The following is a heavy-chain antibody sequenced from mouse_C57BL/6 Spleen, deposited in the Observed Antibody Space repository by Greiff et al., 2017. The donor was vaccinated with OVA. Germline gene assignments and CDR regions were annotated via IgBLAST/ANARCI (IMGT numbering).Heavy chain of an antibody. CDR2: ISSGGDYI. Sequence: EVKLMESGEGLVKPGGSLKLSCAASGFTFSSYAMSWVRQTPEKRLEWVAYISSGGDYIYYADTVKGRFTISRDKARNTLYLQMSSLKSEDTAMYYCTRVPDDYDDAMDYWGQGTSVTVSS. CDR1: GFTFSSYA. D-gene: IGHD2-4*01. CDR3: TRVPDDYDDAMDY. V-gene: IGHV5-9-1*02. J-gene: IGHJ4*01.